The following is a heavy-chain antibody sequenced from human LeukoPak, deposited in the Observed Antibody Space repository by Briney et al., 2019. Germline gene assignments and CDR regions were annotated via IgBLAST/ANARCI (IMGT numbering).Heavy chain of an antibody. Sequence: GGSLRLSCAASGFTFSDYYMIWLRQAPGKGLEWVSYVTSSGNTLEYADSVKGRFIISRDNDKNSLLLQMNSLRADDTAVYYCARARRGGPFDYWGQGTLVTVSS. CDR2: VTSSGNTL. V-gene: IGHV3-11*01. CDR1: GFTFSDYY. J-gene: IGHJ4*02. D-gene: IGHD3-16*01. CDR3: ARARRGGPFDY.